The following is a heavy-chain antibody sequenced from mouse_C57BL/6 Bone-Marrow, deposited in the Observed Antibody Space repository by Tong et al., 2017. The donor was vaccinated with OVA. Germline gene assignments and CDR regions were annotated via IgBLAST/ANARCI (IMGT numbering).Heavy chain of an antibody. V-gene: IGHV1-36*01. CDR2: VYPYNGGT. J-gene: IGHJ2*01. CDR1: GFTFTDYY. CDR3: ARWGDYFVY. Sequence: EVQLQESGPVLVKPGPSVKISCKASGFTFTDYYMHWVKQSHGKSLEWIGLVYPYNGGTSYNQKFKGKATLTVDTSSRSGYMERNRQTCEDSAVYYWARWGDYFVYWGEGNTLSGSS.